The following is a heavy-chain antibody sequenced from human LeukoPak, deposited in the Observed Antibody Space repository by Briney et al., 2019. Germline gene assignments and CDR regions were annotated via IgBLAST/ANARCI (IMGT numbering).Heavy chain of an antibody. CDR2: INPNSGGT. D-gene: IGHD4-11*01. CDR3: ARGTTAITTSDY. Sequence: ASVKVSCKASGYTFTGYYMHWVRQAPGQGLEWMGWINPNSGGTNYAQKFQGRVTMPTDTSTSTAYMELRSLRSDDTAVYYCARGTTAITTSDYWGQGTLVTVSS. CDR1: GYTFTGYY. V-gene: IGHV1-2*02. J-gene: IGHJ4*02.